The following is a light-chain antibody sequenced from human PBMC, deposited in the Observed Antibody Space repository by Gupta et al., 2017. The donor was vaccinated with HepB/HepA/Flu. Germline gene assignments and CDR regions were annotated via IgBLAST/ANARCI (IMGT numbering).Light chain of an antibody. CDR2: EAT. V-gene: IGKV3-11*01. CDR3: QQRDSWPPAAT. J-gene: IGKJ5*01. Sequence: EIVLTQSPATLSLSPGERATLSCRASQSVSSNLAWYQQKPGQAPRPLIYEATNRATGIPPTISGLEPEDFAVYFCQQRDSWPPAATFGQGTQLEI. CDR1: QSVSSN.